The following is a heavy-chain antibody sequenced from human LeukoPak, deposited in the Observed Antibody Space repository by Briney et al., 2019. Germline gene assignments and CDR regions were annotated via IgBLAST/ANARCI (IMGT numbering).Heavy chain of an antibody. CDR1: GFTFSSYG. D-gene: IGHD6-19*01. Sequence: GGSLRLSCAASGFTFSSYGMHWVRQAPGKGLEWVAVISHDGDNKYYADSVKGRFTISRDNSKNTLYLQMNSLRAEDTAVYYCAKDRRGSGWYNYFDYWGQGTLVTVSS. CDR3: AKDRRGSGWYNYFDY. CDR2: ISHDGDNK. V-gene: IGHV3-30*18. J-gene: IGHJ4*02.